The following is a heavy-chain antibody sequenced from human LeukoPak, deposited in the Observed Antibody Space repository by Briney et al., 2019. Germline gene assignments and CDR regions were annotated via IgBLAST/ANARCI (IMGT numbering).Heavy chain of an antibody. V-gene: IGHV4-34*01. CDR1: GGSFSGYY. J-gene: IGHJ2*01. CDR2: INHSGST. Sequence: SETLSLTCAVYGGSFSGYYWSWIRQPPGKGLEWIGEINHSGSTNYNPSLKSRVTISVDTSKNQFSLKLSSVTAADTAVYYCAREDYDDSGAWYFDLWGRSTLVTVSS. CDR3: AREDYDDSGAWYFDL. D-gene: IGHD3-3*01.